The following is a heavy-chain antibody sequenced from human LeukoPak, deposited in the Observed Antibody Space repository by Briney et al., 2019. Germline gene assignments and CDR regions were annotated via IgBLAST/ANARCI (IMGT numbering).Heavy chain of an antibody. CDR3: ATRAVAAPY. CDR2: IRYDGSNK. Sequence: GGSLRLSCAASGFTFNTYGMHWVRQAPGKGLEWVAFIRYDGSNKYSADSVKGRFIIFRDSSKNTLYLQMNSLRVEDTAVYYCATRAVAAPYWGQGTLVTVSS. J-gene: IGHJ4*02. V-gene: IGHV3-30*02. D-gene: IGHD6-19*01. CDR1: GFTFNTYG.